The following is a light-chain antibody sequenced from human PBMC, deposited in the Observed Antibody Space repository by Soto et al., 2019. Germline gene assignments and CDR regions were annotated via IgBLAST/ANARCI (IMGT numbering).Light chain of an antibody. CDR3: CSFVGGTTLI. Sequence: QSVLTQSPSASGIRGQSVTISCSGTGSDVGAYNYLSWYQHHPGKAPKLIIYEVIKRPSGVPDRFSGSKSGTTASLTVSGLQTEDEAVYYCCSFVGGTTLIFGGGTKLTVL. V-gene: IGLV2-8*01. CDR2: EVI. J-gene: IGLJ2*01. CDR1: GSDVGAYNY.